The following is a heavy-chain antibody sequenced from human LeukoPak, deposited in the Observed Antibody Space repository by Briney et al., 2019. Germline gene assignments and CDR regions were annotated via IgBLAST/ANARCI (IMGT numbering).Heavy chain of an antibody. CDR2: IKQDGSEK. CDR3: ARDPRGITMVRGARIKLYYFDY. D-gene: IGHD3-10*01. CDR1: GFTFSSYW. Sequence: GGSLRLCCAASGFTFSSYWMSWVRQAPGKGLEWVANIKQDGSEKYYVDSVKGRFTISRDNAKNSLYLQMNSLRAEDTAVYYCARDPRGITMVRGARIKLYYFDYWGQGTLVTVSS. V-gene: IGHV3-7*03. J-gene: IGHJ4*02.